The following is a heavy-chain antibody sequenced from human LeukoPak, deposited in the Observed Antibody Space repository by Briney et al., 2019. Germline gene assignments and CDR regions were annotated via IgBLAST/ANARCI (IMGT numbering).Heavy chain of an antibody. CDR3: ARSMVRGVIIPSG. V-gene: IGHV3-23*01. J-gene: IGHJ4*02. CDR2: ISGSGGST. D-gene: IGHD3-10*01. CDR1: GFTFSSYA. Sequence: GGSLRLSCAASGFTFSSYAMSWVRQAPGKGLEWVSAISGSGGSTYYADSVKGRFTISRDNSKNTLYLQMNSLRAEDTAVYYCARSMVRGVIIPSGWGQGTLVTVSS.